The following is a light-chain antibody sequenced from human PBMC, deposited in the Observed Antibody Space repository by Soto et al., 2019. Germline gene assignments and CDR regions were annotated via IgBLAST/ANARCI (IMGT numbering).Light chain of an antibody. CDR1: SSDVGAYSY. Sequence: QSALTQPASVSGSPGQSITISCTGTSSDVGAYSYVSWYQQHPGKAPKLVIYDVSNRPSGVSNRFSGSKSGNTASLTISGLQAEDEADYHCSSYGGSSAPVIFGGGTKVTVL. V-gene: IGLV2-14*03. J-gene: IGLJ2*01. CDR2: DVS. CDR3: SSYGGSSAPVI.